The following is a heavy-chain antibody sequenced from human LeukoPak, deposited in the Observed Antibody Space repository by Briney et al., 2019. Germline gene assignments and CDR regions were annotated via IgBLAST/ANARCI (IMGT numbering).Heavy chain of an antibody. J-gene: IGHJ4*02. V-gene: IGHV1-2*02. Sequence: ASVKVSCKASGYTFTGYYMHWVRQAPGQGLEWMGWINPNSGGTNYAQKFQGRVTMTRDTSISTAYMELSSLRSEDTAVYYCARVEYYDYVWGSLDYWGQGTLVTVSS. CDR3: ARVEYYDYVWGSLDY. CDR1: GYTFTGYY. CDR2: INPNSGGT. D-gene: IGHD3-16*01.